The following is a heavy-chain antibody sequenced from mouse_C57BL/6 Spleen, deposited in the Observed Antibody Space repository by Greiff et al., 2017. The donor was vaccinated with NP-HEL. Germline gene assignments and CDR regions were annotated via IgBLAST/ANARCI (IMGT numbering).Heavy chain of an antibody. Sequence: EVNVVESGGGLVQPGGSLSLSCAASGFTFTDYYMSWVRQPPGKALEWLGFIRNKANGYTTEYSASVKGRFTISRDNSQSILYLQMNALGAEDSATYYCGRGWPGYFDVWGTGTTVTVSS. V-gene: IGHV7-3*01. CDR3: GRGWPGYFDV. CDR2: IRNKANGYTT. D-gene: IGHD2-3*01. J-gene: IGHJ1*03. CDR1: GFTFTDYY.